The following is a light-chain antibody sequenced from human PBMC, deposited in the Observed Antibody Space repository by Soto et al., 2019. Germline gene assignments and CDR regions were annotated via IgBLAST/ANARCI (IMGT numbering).Light chain of an antibody. Sequence: EIVMTQSPATLSLSPGERATLSCRASQSVSNNYLAWYQQKPGQAPGLLIYGASNRATGIPDRFSGSGSGTDFTLTISRLEPEDFAVYYCQQYGSSGTFGQGTKVDIK. CDR2: GAS. V-gene: IGKV3-20*01. CDR1: QSVSNNY. J-gene: IGKJ1*01. CDR3: QQYGSSGT.